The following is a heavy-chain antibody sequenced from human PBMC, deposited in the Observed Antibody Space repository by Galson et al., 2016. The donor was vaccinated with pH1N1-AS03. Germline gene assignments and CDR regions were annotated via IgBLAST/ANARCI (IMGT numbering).Heavy chain of an antibody. J-gene: IGHJ3*01. Sequence: ISSVGYSWSWIRQPPGKGLEWIGYIFHSGSTYYTPSLKSRVSISLDTSKNHFSLTLSSVTAADTAVYYCAKNLATNYYDGRDYSDAFDVWGPGTTVTVSS. V-gene: IGHV4-30-4*07. CDR3: AKNLATNYYDGRDYSDAFDV. CDR2: IFHSGST. D-gene: IGHD3-22*01. CDR1: ISSVGYS.